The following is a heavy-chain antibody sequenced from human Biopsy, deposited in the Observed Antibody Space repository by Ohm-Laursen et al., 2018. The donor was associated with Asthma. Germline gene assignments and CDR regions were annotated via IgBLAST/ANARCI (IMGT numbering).Heavy chain of an antibody. V-gene: IGHV1-46*01. D-gene: IGHD1-26*01. CDR3: ARAGALIVGATMGY. CDR2: INPSGGST. Sequence: GASVNASRKISGYTFTSYYMHWVRQAPGQGLEWMGIINPSGGSTSYAQKFQGRVTMTRDTSTSTVYMELSSLRSEDTAVYYCARAGALIVGATMGYWGQGTLVTVSS. CDR1: GYTFTSYY. J-gene: IGHJ4*02.